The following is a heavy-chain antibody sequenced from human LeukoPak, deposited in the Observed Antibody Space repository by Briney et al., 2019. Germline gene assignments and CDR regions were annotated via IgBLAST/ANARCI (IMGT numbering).Heavy chain of an antibody. CDR2: IYYSGST. CDR1: GGSISSSSYY. Sequence: SETLSLTCTVSGGSISSSSYYWGWIRQPPGKGLEWIGSIYYSGSTYYNPSLKSRVTISVDTSKNQFSLKLSSVTAADTAVYYCAREYRSSWYLDWFDPWGQGTLVTVSS. D-gene: IGHD6-13*01. CDR3: AREYRSSWYLDWFDP. J-gene: IGHJ5*02. V-gene: IGHV4-39*02.